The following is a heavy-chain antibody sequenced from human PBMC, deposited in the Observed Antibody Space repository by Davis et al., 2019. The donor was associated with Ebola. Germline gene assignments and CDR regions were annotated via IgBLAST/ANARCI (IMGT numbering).Heavy chain of an antibody. CDR1: GFTFSSYG. D-gene: IGHD2-2*01. Sequence: PGGSLRLSCAASGFTFSSYGMHWVRQAPGKGLEWVAVIWYDGSNKYYADSVKGRFTISRDNSKNTLYLQMNSLRAEDTAVYYCAREDIVVVPAARTWGYYYYGMDVWGQGTTVTVSS. V-gene: IGHV3-33*01. J-gene: IGHJ6*02. CDR2: IWYDGSNK. CDR3: AREDIVVVPAARTWGYYYYGMDV.